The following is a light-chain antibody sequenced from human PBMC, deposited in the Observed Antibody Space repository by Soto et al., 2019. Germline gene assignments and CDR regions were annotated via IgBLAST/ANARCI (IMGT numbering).Light chain of an antibody. Sequence: DIQVTQSPSSLSASVVDIVTITCRASQSISSYLNWYQQKPGKAPKLLIYAASSLQSVVPSRLSGSGSVTDFSRTIRSLQAEDFARYYCQESYSTPWLFCQATKVAI. CDR3: QESYSTPWL. V-gene: IGKV1-39*01. CDR2: AAS. CDR1: QSISSY. J-gene: IGKJ1*01.